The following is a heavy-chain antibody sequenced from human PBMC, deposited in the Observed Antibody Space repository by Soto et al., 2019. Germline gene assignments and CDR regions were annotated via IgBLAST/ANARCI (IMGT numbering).Heavy chain of an antibody. J-gene: IGHJ4*02. CDR2: INSGGRT. D-gene: IGHD4-17*01. CDR3: AKDLRPDGVWDFDY. CDR1: GFTFSSYT. V-gene: IGHV3-23*01. Sequence: EVQLLESGGGLVQPGGSLRLSCAASGFTFSSYTMNWVRQAPGKGLEWVSGINSGGRTYYADSVKGRFPISRDDSKNTLYLQRISLRAEDTAVYYCAKDLRPDGVWDFDYWGQGTLVTVSS.